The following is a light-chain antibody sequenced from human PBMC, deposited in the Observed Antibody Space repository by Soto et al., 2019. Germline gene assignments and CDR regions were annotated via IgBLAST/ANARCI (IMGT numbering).Light chain of an antibody. CDR1: SSNIGINA. Sequence: QSVLTQPPSASGTPGQRVTISCSGSSSNIGINAVNWYQQLPGTAPKLVIYDNNQRPSGVPDRFSGSKSGISASLAISGLQSEDEADYSCAAWDDSLNGLVFGTGTQLTVL. J-gene: IGLJ7*01. CDR2: DNN. CDR3: AAWDDSLNGLV. V-gene: IGLV1-44*01.